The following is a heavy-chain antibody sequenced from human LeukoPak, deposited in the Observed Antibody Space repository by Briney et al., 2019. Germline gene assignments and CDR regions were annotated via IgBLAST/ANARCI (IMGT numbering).Heavy chain of an antibody. D-gene: IGHD4-23*01. CDR3: AKDELTTVVAAFYYYYGMDV. V-gene: IGHV3-30*18. Sequence: GGSLRLSCVASGFTFSNYYMHWVRQAPGKGLEWVAIISDDGERKFYADSVRGRITISRDKSKNTLFLQMNSLRAEDTAVYYCAKDELTTVVAAFYYYYGMDVWGQGTTVTVSS. CDR2: ISDDGERK. J-gene: IGHJ6*02. CDR1: GFTFSNYY.